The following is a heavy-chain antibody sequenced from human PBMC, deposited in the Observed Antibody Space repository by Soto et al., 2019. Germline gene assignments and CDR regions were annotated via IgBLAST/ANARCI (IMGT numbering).Heavy chain of an antibody. CDR1: GYTFTSYY. CDR2: INPSGGST. V-gene: IGHV1-46*01. D-gene: IGHD2-15*01. Sequence: GASVKVSCKASGYTFTSYYMHWVRQAPGQGPEWMGIINPSGGSTSYAQKFQGRVTMTRDTSTSTVYMELSSLRSEDTAVYYCARAYCSGGSCYFPGPAVWGQGTTVTVSS. J-gene: IGHJ6*02. CDR3: ARAYCSGGSCYFPGPAV.